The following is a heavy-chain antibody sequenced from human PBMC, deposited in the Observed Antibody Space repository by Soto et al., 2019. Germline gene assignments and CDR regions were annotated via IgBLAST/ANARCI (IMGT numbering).Heavy chain of an antibody. D-gene: IGHD3-3*01. Sequence: PSETLSLTCTVSGGSISSYYWSWIRQPPGKGLEWIRYIYYSGSTNYNPSLKSRVTISVDTSKNQFSLKLSSVTAADTAVYYCARHLRFLERLSLGYWGQGTLVTVSS. J-gene: IGHJ4*02. CDR1: GGSISSYY. V-gene: IGHV4-59*01. CDR2: IYYSGST. CDR3: ARHLRFLERLSLGY.